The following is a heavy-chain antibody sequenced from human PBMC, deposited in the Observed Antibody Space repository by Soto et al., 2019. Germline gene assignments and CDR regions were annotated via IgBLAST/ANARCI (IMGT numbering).Heavy chain of an antibody. CDR2: INHSGST. V-gene: IGHV4-34*01. Sequence: TLSLSCAVYGGSFRGYYWSWIRQPPGKGLEWIGEINHSGSTKYNPSLKRRVTISVDTSKNQFSLKLSSVTAADTAVYYCAVYDILPAYGVNWFDPWGQGTLVTVSS. D-gene: IGHD3-9*01. CDR3: AVYDILPAYGVNWFDP. J-gene: IGHJ5*02. CDR1: GGSFRGYY.